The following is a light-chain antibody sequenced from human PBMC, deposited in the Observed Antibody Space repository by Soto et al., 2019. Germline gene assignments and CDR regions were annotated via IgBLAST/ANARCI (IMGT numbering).Light chain of an antibody. CDR1: QSVSSRY. CDR3: QQYGSSPPSLT. CDR2: DAS. J-gene: IGKJ5*01. V-gene: IGKV3-20*01. Sequence: EIVLTQSPGTLSLSPGERATLSCRASQSVSSRYLAWYQQKPGQAPRLLIYDASSSATGIPDRFSGSGSGTDFPLTISRLEPEDFAVYYCQQYGSSPPSLTFGQGTRLEIK.